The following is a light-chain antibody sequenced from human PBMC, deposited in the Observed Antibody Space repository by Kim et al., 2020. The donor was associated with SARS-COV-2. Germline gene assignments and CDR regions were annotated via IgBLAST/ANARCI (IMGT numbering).Light chain of an antibody. J-gene: IGLJ3*02. Sequence: SSELTQDPAVSVALGQTVSITCPGDTLRDYHASWYQQKPGQAPVVVIYGENNRPSGIPDRFSGSTSGNIASLTLAGAQAEDDADYYCCSRDRSAKRLFGGGTKLTVL. V-gene: IGLV3-19*01. CDR1: TLRDYH. CDR2: GEN. CDR3: CSRDRSAKRL.